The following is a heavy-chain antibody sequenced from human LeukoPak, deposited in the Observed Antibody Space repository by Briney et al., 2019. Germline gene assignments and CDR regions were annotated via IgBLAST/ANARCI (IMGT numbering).Heavy chain of an antibody. J-gene: IGHJ4*02. CDR2: ISSDGGGT. CDR3: VRYIDSSYPD. D-gene: IGHD1-14*01. Sequence: GGSLRLSCSASGFIFTPYAMHWVRQAPGKGLEYVSAISSDGGGTYYTDSVKGRFTISRDNSKSTLYLQMSSLRPEDTAVYYCVRYIDSSYPDWGQGTLVTVSS. V-gene: IGHV3-64D*06. CDR1: GFIFTPYA.